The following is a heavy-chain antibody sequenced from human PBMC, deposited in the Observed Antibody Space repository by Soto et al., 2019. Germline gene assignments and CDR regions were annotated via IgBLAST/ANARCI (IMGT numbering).Heavy chain of an antibody. Sequence: EVQLVESGGGLVQPGRSLRLSCAASGFTFDDYAMHWVRQAPGKGLEWVSGISWNSGSIGYADSVKGRFTISIHNAKNSLYLQMNSLRAEDTALYYCAKDITPLNLGTFDIWGQGTMVTVSS. J-gene: IGHJ3*02. CDR2: ISWNSGSI. V-gene: IGHV3-9*01. CDR3: AKDITPLNLGTFDI. CDR1: GFTFDDYA. D-gene: IGHD3-10*01.